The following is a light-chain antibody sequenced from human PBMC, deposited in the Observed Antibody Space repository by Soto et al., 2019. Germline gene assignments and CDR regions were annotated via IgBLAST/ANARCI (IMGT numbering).Light chain of an antibody. J-gene: IGLJ1*01. V-gene: IGLV2-18*02. CDR1: SSDVGGYNR. CDR2: EVN. Sequence: QSALTQPPSVSGSPGQSVTISCTGTSSDVGGYNRVSWYQQHPGTAPKLMIFEVNNRPSGVPDRFSGSKSGNTASLTISGLQAEDEADYYCTSYTSATTYVFGTGTKVTVL. CDR3: TSYTSATTYV.